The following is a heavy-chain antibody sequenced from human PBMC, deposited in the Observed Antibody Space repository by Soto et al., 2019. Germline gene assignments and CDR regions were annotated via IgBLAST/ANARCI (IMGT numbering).Heavy chain of an antibody. Sequence: SGPTLVNPTQTLTLTCTFSGFSLSTSGVGVGWIRQPPGKALEWLALIYWDDDKRYSPSLKSRLTIAKDTSKNQVVLTMTNMDPVDTATYYCAHSASDGDPYYYYYMDVWGKGTTVTVSS. V-gene: IGHV2-5*02. D-gene: IGHD4-17*01. CDR1: GFSLSTSGVG. CDR3: AHSASDGDPYYYYYMDV. J-gene: IGHJ6*03. CDR2: IYWDDDK.